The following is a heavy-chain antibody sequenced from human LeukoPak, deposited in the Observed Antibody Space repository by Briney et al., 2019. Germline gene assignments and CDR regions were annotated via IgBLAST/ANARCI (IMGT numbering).Heavy chain of an antibody. V-gene: IGHV3-9*01. CDR2: ISWNSGSI. Sequence: PGGSLRLSCAASGFTFDDYAMHWVRQAPGKGLEWVSGISWNSGSIDYADSVKGRFTISRDNAKNPLYLQMNSLRAEDTALYYCAKFDSYYGMDVWGQGTTVTVSS. J-gene: IGHJ6*02. CDR3: AKFDSYYGMDV. CDR1: GFTFDDYA.